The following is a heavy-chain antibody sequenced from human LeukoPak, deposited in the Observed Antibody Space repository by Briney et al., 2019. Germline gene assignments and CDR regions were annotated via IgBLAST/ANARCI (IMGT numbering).Heavy chain of an antibody. V-gene: IGHV3-7*01. CDR2: IKQDGSET. CDR3: ARQRGSGCLDY. D-gene: IGHD6-19*01. J-gene: IGHJ4*02. CDR1: RFTLSNYW. Sequence: GGSLRLSCAASRFTLSNYWMSWVRQAPGKGLEWVANIKQDGSETYYVDSVKGRFTISRDNAKNSLSLQMNSLRTEDTAVYYCARQRGSGCLDYWGQGTLVTVSS.